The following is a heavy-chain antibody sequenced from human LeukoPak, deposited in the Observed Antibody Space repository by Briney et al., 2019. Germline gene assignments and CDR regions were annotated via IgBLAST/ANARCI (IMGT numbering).Heavy chain of an antibody. CDR1: GFTFSNYE. J-gene: IGHJ6*02. CDR2: ISAIDSTT. D-gene: IGHD4/OR15-4a*01. V-gene: IGHV3-48*03. Sequence: GGSLRLSCAASGFTFSNYEMNWVRQAPGKGLEWVSYISAIDSTTYYADSVKGRFTISRDNSKNTLYLQLNSLRGEDTAIYYCARDTSFNYGAHAMDVWGQGTTVTVSS. CDR3: ARDTSFNYGAHAMDV.